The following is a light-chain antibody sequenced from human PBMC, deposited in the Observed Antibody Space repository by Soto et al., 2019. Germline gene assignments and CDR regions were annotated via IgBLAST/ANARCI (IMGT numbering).Light chain of an antibody. CDR3: QQYGNSAPIT. J-gene: IGKJ5*01. V-gene: IGKV3-15*01. Sequence: DIEMTQSPPILSVSPGEGATLSCRASQRISTNLAWYQHIPGQAPRLLIVSSSRRPTDVPARFSGSGSGTDFTLTISRLEPEDFALYYCQQYGNSAPITFGQGTRLENK. CDR2: SSS. CDR1: QRISTN.